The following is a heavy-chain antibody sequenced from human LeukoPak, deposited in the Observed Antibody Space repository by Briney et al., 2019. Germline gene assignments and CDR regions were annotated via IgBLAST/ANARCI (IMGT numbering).Heavy chain of an antibody. J-gene: IGHJ5*02. CDR3: ARRAAASWFDP. CDR1: GYSFSSYW. CDR2: IYPGDSDT. Sequence: GEPLKISCKGSGYSFSSYWIGWVRQMPGKGLEWMGIIYPGDSDTRYSPSFQGQVTISADKSISTDYLQWSSLKASDTAIYYCARRAAASWFDPWGQGTLVTVSS. V-gene: IGHV5-51*01. D-gene: IGHD6-13*01.